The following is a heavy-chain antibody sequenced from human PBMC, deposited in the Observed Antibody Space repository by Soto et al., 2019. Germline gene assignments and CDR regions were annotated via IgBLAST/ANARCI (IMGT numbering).Heavy chain of an antibody. Sequence: GASVKVSCKTSCYTFSNYGITWLRQAPGQPLEWLGWISLYSDGTNYAQKFQGRVSMTTDTSTTTAYMELRSLRSDDTAVYYCARVVPGAEAWFGPWGQGTLVTVSS. CDR1: CYTFSNYG. D-gene: IGHD2-2*01. J-gene: IGHJ5*02. V-gene: IGHV1-18*01. CDR2: ISLYSDGT. CDR3: ARVVPGAEAWFGP.